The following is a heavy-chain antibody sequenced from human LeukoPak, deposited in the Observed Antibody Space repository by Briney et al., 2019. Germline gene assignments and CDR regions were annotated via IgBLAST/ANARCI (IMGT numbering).Heavy chain of an antibody. CDR1: GFTFNTYS. J-gene: IGHJ4*02. CDR3: ARVYTSSWYDY. D-gene: IGHD6-13*01. Sequence: GGSLRLSCAASGFTFNTYSMNWVRQAPGKGLEWVSYISSSSSTIKYADSVKGRFTISRDNAKNSLFLQMNSLRAEDTAVCYCARVYTSSWYDYWGQGTLVTVSS. CDR2: ISSSSSTI. V-gene: IGHV3-48*01.